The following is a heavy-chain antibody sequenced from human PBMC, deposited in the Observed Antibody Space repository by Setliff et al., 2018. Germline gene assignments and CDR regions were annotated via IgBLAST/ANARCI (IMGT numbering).Heavy chain of an antibody. CDR3: AGGRNVAARLLDS. Sequence: SETLSLTCTVSGGSLSSYYWTWIRQPPGKGLEWIAYIYYSGSTNYNPSLRSRATISVDTSNNQFSLKLSSVTAADTAVYYCAGGRNVAARLLDSWGQGTLVTVSS. V-gene: IGHV4-59*08. CDR1: GGSLSSYY. CDR2: IYYSGST. J-gene: IGHJ4*02. D-gene: IGHD6-6*01.